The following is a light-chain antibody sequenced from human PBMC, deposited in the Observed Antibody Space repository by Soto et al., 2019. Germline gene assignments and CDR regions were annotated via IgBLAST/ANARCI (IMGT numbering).Light chain of an antibody. Sequence: DIQMTQSPSSLSASIGDRVTITCRASQSVSQCLNWYQHKAGKAPKLLIYGASTLQSGVPSRFSGSGSGTDFTLTISSLQPEDFATYYCQQSYSTPITFGQGTRLEIK. CDR3: QQSYSTPIT. CDR1: QSVSQC. CDR2: GAS. J-gene: IGKJ5*01. V-gene: IGKV1-39*01.